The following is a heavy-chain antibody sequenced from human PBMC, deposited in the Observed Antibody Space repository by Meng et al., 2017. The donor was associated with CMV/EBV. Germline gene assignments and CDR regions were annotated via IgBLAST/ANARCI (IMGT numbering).Heavy chain of an antibody. D-gene: IGHD6-19*01. Sequence: ASVKVSCKASGGTFSSYAISWVRQAPGQGLEWMGWINPNSGGTNYAQKFQGRVTMTRDTSISTAYMELSRLRSDDTAVYYCARGKEQWLVGFGYWGQGTLVTVSS. CDR2: INPNSGGT. V-gene: IGHV1-2*02. J-gene: IGHJ4*02. CDR1: GGTFSSYA. CDR3: ARGKEQWLVGFGY.